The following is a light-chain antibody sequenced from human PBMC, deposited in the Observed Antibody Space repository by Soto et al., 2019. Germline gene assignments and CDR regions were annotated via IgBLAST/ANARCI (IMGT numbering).Light chain of an antibody. Sequence: ETLMRQSPATLSVSPGERATLSCRASQSVNNNLAWYQQKLGQAPRVLIYGASTRATGIPARFTGSGSGTEFILTISRLEPEDIAVYYCQQYGGSPAFTFGQGTRLEI. CDR2: GAS. V-gene: IGKV3D-15*02. CDR3: QQYGGSPAFT. J-gene: IGKJ5*01. CDR1: QSVNNN.